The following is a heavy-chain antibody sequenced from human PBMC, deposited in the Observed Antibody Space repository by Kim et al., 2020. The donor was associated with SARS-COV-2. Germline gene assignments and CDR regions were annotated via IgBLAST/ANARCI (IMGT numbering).Heavy chain of an antibody. D-gene: IGHD7-27*01. CDR3: TKPKGLTDAISAMDV. CDR2: VYYSGRT. V-gene: IGHV4-59*13. J-gene: IGHJ6*02. CDR1: GGSISTGYY. Sequence: SETLSLTCTVSGGSISTGYYWTWIRQPPGKGLEWIGYVYYSGRTKYNPSLTSRVTMSVDTSRNQFSLKLTSETAADTAEYSCTKPKGLTDAISAMDVWGHGTTVTVSS.